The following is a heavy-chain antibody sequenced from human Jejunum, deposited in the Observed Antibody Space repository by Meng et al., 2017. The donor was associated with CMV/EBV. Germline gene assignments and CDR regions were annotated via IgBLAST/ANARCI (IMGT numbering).Heavy chain of an antibody. CDR2: IHYAWDSQ. CDR1: GFTFSRSG. V-gene: IGHV3-30*02. J-gene: IGHJ4*02. Sequence: QVQLVESGGGVVLPGGSLRLSCVTSGFTFSRSGMHWVRQAPGKPLEWVSFIHYAWDSQYYADSVKGRFTISRDDSRNTVYLQMNSLTTEDTAVYYCAKNRDGLDSWGQGTLVTVSS. CDR3: AKNRDGLDS. D-gene: IGHD2/OR15-2a*01.